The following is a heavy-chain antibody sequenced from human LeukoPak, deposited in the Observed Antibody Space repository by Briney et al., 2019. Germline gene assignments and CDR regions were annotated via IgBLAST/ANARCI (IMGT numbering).Heavy chain of an antibody. Sequence: GGSLRLSCAASGFTFSSYAMSWVRQAPGKGLEWVSAISGSGGSTYYADSVKGRFTISRDNSKNTLYLQMNSLRAEDTAVYYCAKLIGYCTGGSCYHDNFDVWGQGTMVTISS. V-gene: IGHV3-23*01. CDR2: ISGSGGST. CDR3: AKLIGYCTGGSCYHDNFDV. D-gene: IGHD2-15*01. CDR1: GFTFSSYA. J-gene: IGHJ3*01.